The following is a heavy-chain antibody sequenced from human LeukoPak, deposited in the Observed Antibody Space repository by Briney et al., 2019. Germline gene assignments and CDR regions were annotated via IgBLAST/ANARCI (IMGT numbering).Heavy chain of an antibody. D-gene: IGHD3-3*01. CDR2: IRYDGSNK. CDR1: GFTFSSYG. CDR3: AKGTYYDFWSGYSSHHDAFDI. J-gene: IGHJ3*02. Sequence: GGSLRLSCAASGFTFSSYGMHWVRQAPGKGLEWVAFIRYDGSNKYYADSVKGRFTISRDNSKNTLCLQMNSLRAEDTAVYYCAKGTYYDFWSGYSSHHDAFDIWGQGTMVTVSS. V-gene: IGHV3-30*02.